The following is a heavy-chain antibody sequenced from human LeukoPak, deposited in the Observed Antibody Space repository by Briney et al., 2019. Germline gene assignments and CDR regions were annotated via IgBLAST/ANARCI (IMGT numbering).Heavy chain of an antibody. J-gene: IGHJ4*02. V-gene: IGHV4-30-2*01. Sequence: PSETLSLTCAVSGFSISSGFFWGWIRQPPGKGLEWIGYIYHSGSTYYNPSLKSRVTISVDRSKNQFSLKLSSVTAADTAVYYCARGRYSYGYGSHFDYWGQGTLVTVSS. CDR2: IYHSGST. D-gene: IGHD5-18*01. CDR3: ARGRYSYGYGSHFDY. CDR1: GFSISSGFF.